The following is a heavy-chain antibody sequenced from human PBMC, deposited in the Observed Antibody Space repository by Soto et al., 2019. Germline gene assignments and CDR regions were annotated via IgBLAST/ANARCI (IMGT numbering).Heavy chain of an antibody. J-gene: IGHJ4*02. V-gene: IGHV4-59*01. CDR1: GGSISSYY. CDR3: ARGYCSGGACFYIDY. Sequence: PSETLSLTCTVSGGSISSYYWSWIRQPPGRGLEWIGYIYYTGSTNYNPSLKSRVTISLDTSKSQFSLKLTSVTAADTAVYYCARGYCSGGACFYIDYWGQGTLVTVSP. CDR2: IYYTGST. D-gene: IGHD2-15*01.